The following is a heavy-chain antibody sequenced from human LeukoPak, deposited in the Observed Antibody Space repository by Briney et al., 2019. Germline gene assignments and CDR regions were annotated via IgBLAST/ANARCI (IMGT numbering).Heavy chain of an antibody. CDR3: ARDVDTASGYYYGMDV. CDR1: GGTFSSYA. J-gene: IGHJ6*02. V-gene: IGHV1-69*04. Sequence: GSSVTVSCKASGGTFSSYAISWVRQAPGQGLEWMGRIIPILGIANYAQKFQGRVTITADKSTSTAYMELSSLRSEDTAVYYCARDVDTASGYYYGMDVWGQGTTVTVS. D-gene: IGHD5-18*01. CDR2: IIPILGIA.